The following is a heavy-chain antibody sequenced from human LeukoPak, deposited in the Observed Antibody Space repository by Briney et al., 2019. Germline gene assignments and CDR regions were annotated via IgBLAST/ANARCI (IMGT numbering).Heavy chain of an antibody. Sequence: GGSLRLSCAVSGFTMYAMTWVRQAPGKRLEWVSAISGTGDDTFYADSVKGRFTISRDNSKNTLYLQMNSLRAEDTAVYYCARDLSGDYFDYWGQGTLVTVSS. CDR2: ISGTGDDT. CDR3: ARDLSGDYFDY. V-gene: IGHV3-23*01. D-gene: IGHD2/OR15-2a*01. J-gene: IGHJ4*02. CDR1: GFTMYA.